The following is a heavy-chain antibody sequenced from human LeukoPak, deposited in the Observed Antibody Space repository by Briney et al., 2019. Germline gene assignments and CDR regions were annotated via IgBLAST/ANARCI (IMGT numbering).Heavy chain of an antibody. CDR1: GGSISSYY. Sequence: PSETLSLTRTVSGGSISSYYWSWIRQPPGKGLEWIGYIYYSGSTNYNPSLKSRVTISVDTSKNQFSLKMSSVTAADTAVYYCARTRGSYYLGFFDYWGQGTLVTVSS. CDR3: ARTRGSYYLGFFDY. J-gene: IGHJ4*02. D-gene: IGHD1-26*01. V-gene: IGHV4-59*01. CDR2: IYYSGST.